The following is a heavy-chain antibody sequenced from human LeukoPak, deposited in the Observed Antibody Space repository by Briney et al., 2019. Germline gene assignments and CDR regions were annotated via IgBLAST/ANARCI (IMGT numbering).Heavy chain of an antibody. CDR1: GFTFSSYG. CDR2: IRYDGSNK. D-gene: IGHD6-6*01. CDR3: ARDGYSSSSSLYYFDY. J-gene: IGHJ4*02. Sequence: GGSLRLSCAASGFTFSSYGMHWVRQAPGKGLEWVAVIRYDGSNKYYADSVKGRFTISRDNSKNTLYLQMNSLRAEDTAVYYCARDGYSSSSSLYYFDYWGQGTLVTVSS. V-gene: IGHV3-33*01.